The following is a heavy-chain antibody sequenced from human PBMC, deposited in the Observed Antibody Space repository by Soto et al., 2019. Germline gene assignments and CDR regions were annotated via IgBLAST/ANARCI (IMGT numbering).Heavy chain of an antibody. J-gene: IGHJ4*02. CDR1: GFTFSSYW. V-gene: IGHV3-7*01. Sequence: GGSLRLSCAASGFTFSSYWMSWVRQAPGKGLEWVANIKQDGSEKYYVDSVKGRFTISRDNAKNSLYLQMNSLRAEDTAVYYCAREGADYDILTGYSQGFDYWGQGTLVTVSS. CDR3: AREGADYDILTGYSQGFDY. CDR2: IKQDGSEK. D-gene: IGHD3-9*01.